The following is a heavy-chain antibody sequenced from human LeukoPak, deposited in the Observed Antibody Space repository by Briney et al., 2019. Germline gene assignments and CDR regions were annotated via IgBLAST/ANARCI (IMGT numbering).Heavy chain of an antibody. J-gene: IGHJ4*02. V-gene: IGHV3-30*02. CDR2: IRYDGSNK. D-gene: IGHD3-22*01. CDR3: ANPKGYYDSSALIGGY. Sequence: GGSLRLSCAASGFTFSSYGMHWVRQAPGKGLEWVAFIRYDGSNKYYADSVKGRFTISRDSSKNTLHLQMNSLRAEDTAVYYCANPKGYYDSSALIGGYWGQGTLVTVSS. CDR1: GFTFSSYG.